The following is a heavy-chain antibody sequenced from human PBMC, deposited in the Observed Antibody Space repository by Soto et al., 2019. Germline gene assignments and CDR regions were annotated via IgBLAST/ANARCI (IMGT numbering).Heavy chain of an antibody. J-gene: IGHJ3*02. CDR1: GGTFSSYA. CDR3: ARDYRRSPYCSGGSCYSVSAFDI. CDR2: IIPIFGTA. V-gene: IGHV1-69*13. D-gene: IGHD2-15*01. Sequence: SLKVSCKASGGTFSSYAISWVPQAPGQGLEWMGGIIPIFGTANYAQKFQGRVTITADESTSTAYMELSSLRSEDTAVYYCARDYRRSPYCSGGSCYSVSAFDIWXQGTMLTVSS.